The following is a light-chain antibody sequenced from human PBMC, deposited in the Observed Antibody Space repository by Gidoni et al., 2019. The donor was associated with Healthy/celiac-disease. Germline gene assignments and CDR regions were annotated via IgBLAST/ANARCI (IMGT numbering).Light chain of an antibody. V-gene: IGKV3-20*01. CDR1: QSVSSSY. J-gene: IGKJ3*01. Sequence: EIVLMQSPGTLSLSPGERATLSCRASQSVSSSYLAWYQQKPGQAPRLLIYGPSSRATGIPGRFSGSGSGTDFTLTISRLEPEDFAVYYCQQYGSSLFTFGPGTKVDIK. CDR2: GPS. CDR3: QQYGSSLFT.